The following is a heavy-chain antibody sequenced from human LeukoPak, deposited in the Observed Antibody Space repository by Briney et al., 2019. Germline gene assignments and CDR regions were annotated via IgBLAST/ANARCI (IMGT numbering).Heavy chain of an antibody. CDR1: GGSISSYY. J-gene: IGHJ4*02. D-gene: IGHD3-10*01. CDR2: IYYSGST. Sequence: PSETLSLTCTVSGGSISSYYWSWIRQPPGKGPEWIGYIYYSGSTNYNPSLKSRVTISVDTSKNQFSLKLSSVTAADTAVYYCARARDTMVRGVIIGPHFDYWGQGTLVTVSS. V-gene: IGHV4-59*01. CDR3: ARARDTMVRGVIIGPHFDY.